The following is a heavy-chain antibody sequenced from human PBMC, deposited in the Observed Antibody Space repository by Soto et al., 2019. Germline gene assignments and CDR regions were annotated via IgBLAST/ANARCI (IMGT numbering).Heavy chain of an antibody. J-gene: IGHJ4*02. Sequence: QVQLQESGPGLVKPSETLSLTCTVSGGSISSYYWSWIRQPPGKGLEWIGYIYYSGSTNYNPSLKSRVTISVDTSKNQFSLKLSSVTAADTAVYDCARRYGVGFDYWGQGTLVTVSS. D-gene: IGHD4-17*01. CDR3: ARRYGVGFDY. V-gene: IGHV4-59*08. CDR1: GGSISSYY. CDR2: IYYSGST.